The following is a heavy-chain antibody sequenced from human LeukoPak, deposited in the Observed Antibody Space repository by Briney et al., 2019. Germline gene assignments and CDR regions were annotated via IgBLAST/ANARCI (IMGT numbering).Heavy chain of an antibody. D-gene: IGHD1-26*01. J-gene: IGHJ3*02. CDR1: GFTVSSTY. CDR2: IHAGAST. V-gene: IGHV3-53*01. CDR3: ARFSGSHYRDPFDI. Sequence: PGGSLRPSCEASGFTVSSTYMTWVRQAPGKGLDWVSVIHAGASTSYAESVKGRFTISRANSDNTLFLQMSSLRADDTAIYYCARFSGSHYRDPFDIWGQGTMVTVSS.